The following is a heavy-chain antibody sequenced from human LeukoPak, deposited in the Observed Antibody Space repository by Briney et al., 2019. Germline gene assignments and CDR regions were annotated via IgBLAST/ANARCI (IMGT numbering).Heavy chain of an antibody. CDR2: ISSSSSYI. V-gene: IGHV3-21*01. D-gene: IGHD4-17*01. CDR1: GFTFSSYS. J-gene: IGHJ4*02. CDR3: AREYYGDFTSFDY. Sequence: TGGSLRLSCAASGFTFSSYSMNWVRQAPGKGLEWVSSISSSSSYIYYADSVKGRFTISRDNAKNSLYLQMNSLRAEDTAVYYCAREYYGDFTSFDYWGQGTLVTVSS.